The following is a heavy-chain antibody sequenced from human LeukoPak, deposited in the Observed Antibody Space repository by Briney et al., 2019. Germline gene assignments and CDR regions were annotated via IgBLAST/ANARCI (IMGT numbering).Heavy chain of an antibody. D-gene: IGHD5-18*01. CDR2: IYYSGST. Sequence: SETLSLTCTVSGGSISIYYWSWIWQPPGKGLEWIGYIYYSGSTNYNPSLKSRVTMSVDTSKNRFSLKLSSVTAADTAVYYCARHTPMVLAPSGYYYNMDVWGQGTAVTVSS. J-gene: IGHJ6*02. CDR3: ARHTPMVLAPSGYYYNMDV. V-gene: IGHV4-59*08. CDR1: GGSISIYY.